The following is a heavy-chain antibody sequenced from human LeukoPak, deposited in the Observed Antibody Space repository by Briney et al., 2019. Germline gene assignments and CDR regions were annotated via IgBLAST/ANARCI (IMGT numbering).Heavy chain of an antibody. CDR2: IKQGGSEK. CDR1: GFTFSSYW. V-gene: IGHV3-7*02. J-gene: IGHJ4*02. D-gene: IGHD1-26*01. CDR3: ARALGSPLDF. Sequence: GGSLRLSCAPSGFTFSSYWMSWVRQAPGKGLEWVANIKQGGSEKYYVDSVKGRFTISRDDAKNSVYLQMNSLRAEDTAVYYCARALGSPLDFWGQGTLVTVSS.